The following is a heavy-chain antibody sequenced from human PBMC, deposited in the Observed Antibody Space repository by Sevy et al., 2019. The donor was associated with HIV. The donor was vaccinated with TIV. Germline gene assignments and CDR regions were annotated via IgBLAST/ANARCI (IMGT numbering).Heavy chain of an antibody. J-gene: IGHJ4*02. Sequence: QLGGSLRLSCAASGFTFSSYGMHWVRQAPGKGLEWVAFIRYDGSNKYYADSVKGRFTISRDNSKNTLYLQMNSLRAEDTAVYYCAKLGSGSYYNVRFDYWGQGTLVTVSS. CDR3: AKLGSGSYYNVRFDY. V-gene: IGHV3-30*02. D-gene: IGHD3-10*01. CDR1: GFTFSSYG. CDR2: IRYDGSNK.